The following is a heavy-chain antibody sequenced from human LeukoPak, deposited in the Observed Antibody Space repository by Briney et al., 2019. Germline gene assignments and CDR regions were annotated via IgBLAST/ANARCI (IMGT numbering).Heavy chain of an antibody. V-gene: IGHV5-51*01. CDR2: IYPGDSDT. J-gene: IGHJ5*02. D-gene: IGHD6-13*01. CDR3: ARRRIAAGRRGFDL. CDR1: GYSFTGYW. Sequence: GESLEISCKGSGYSFTGYWIGWVRQMPGKGLEWMRIIYPGDSDTRYSPSFQGQVTISADKSISTAYLQWSSLKALDTAMYYCARRRIAAGRRGFDLWGQGTLVTVSS.